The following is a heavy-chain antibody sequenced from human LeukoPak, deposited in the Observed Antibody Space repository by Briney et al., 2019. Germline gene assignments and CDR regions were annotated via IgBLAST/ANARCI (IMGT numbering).Heavy chain of an antibody. CDR2: INPNSGGT. J-gene: IGHJ6*03. CDR3: ARVGVGMVRARGADYYYMDV. D-gene: IGHD3-10*01. Sequence: GASVKVSCKASGYTFTGYYMHWVRQAPGQGLEWMGWINPNSGGTNYAQKFQGRVTMTGDTSISTAYMKLSRLRSDDTAVYYCARVGVGMVRARGADYYYMDVWGKGTTVTVSS. V-gene: IGHV1-2*02. CDR1: GYTFTGYY.